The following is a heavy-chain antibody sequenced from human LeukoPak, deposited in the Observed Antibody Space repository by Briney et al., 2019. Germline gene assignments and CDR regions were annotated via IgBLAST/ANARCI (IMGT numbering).Heavy chain of an antibody. CDR3: ARDPRRGYSYAYWYFDL. CDR1: GGSISSYY. V-gene: IGHV4-4*07. Sequence: PSETLSLTCTVSGGSISSYYWSWIRHPAGKGLEWLWRIYTSGSTNYNPSLKSRVTMSVDTSKNQFSLKLSSVPAADTAVYYCARDPRRGYSYAYWYFDLWGRGTLVTVSS. D-gene: IGHD5-18*01. J-gene: IGHJ2*01. CDR2: IYTSGST.